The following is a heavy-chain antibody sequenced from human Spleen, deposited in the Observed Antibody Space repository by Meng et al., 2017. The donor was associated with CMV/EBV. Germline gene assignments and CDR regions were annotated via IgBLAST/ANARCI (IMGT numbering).Heavy chain of an antibody. CDR3: ARESRSDGLYNYFDP. V-gene: IGHV4-61*01. Sequence: GASVNSGSYYWTWIRQPPGKGLEWIGYIDYRGITNYNPSLKSRVTIASDTSNHQFSLKLTSLTAADTAIYYCARESRSDGLYNYFDPWGQGTLVTVSS. CDR1: GASVNSGSYY. D-gene: IGHD5-24*01. CDR2: IDYRGIT. J-gene: IGHJ5*02.